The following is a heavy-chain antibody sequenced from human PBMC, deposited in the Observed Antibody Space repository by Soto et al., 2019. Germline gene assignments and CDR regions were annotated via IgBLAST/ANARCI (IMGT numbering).Heavy chain of an antibody. J-gene: IGHJ4*02. Sequence: PSETLSLTCTVSGGSISSYYWSWIRQPPGKGLECIGYMYYSGSANYNPSLKSRLTISVDTSKNQFSLKLSSVTAADTAVYYCARGYYDSSGYLYYFDYWGQGILVTVSS. CDR2: MYYSGSA. D-gene: IGHD3-22*01. CDR1: GGSISSYY. CDR3: ARGYYDSSGYLYYFDY. V-gene: IGHV4-59*01.